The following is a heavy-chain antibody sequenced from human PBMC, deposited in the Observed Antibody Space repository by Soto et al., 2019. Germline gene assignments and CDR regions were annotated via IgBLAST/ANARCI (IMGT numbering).Heavy chain of an antibody. V-gene: IGHV3-21*01. D-gene: IGHD3-22*01. CDR1: GFTFSSYA. Sequence: EVQLLESGGGLVQPGGSLRLSCAASGFTFSSYAMNWVRQAPGKGLEWVSSISSSSSYIYYADSVKGRFTISRDNAKNSLYLQMNSLRAEDTAVYYCARELGNYYDSSGWDYWGQGTLVTVSS. CDR2: ISSSSSYI. J-gene: IGHJ4*02. CDR3: ARELGNYYDSSGWDY.